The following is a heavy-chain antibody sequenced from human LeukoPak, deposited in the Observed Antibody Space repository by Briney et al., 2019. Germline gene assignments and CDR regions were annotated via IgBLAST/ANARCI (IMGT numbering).Heavy chain of an antibody. CDR1: GGSISSYY. V-gene: IGHV4-4*07. CDR2: IYTSGST. Sequence: SETLSLTCTVSGGSISSYYWSWIRQPAGKGLEWIGRIYTSGSTNYNPSLKSRVTMSVDTSKNQFSLKLSSVTAADTAVYYCATEPGYCSGGSCYGGWFDPWGQGTLVTVSS. J-gene: IGHJ5*02. CDR3: ATEPGYCSGGSCYGGWFDP. D-gene: IGHD2-15*01.